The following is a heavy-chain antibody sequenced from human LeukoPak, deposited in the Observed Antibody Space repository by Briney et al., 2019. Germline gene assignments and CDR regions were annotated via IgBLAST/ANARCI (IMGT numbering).Heavy chain of an antibody. Sequence: ASVKVSCKASGYTFTSYYMHWVRQAPGQGLEWVAIINPNPSGGSTSYAQKFQGRVTMTRDMSTSTVYMEVSSLRSEDTAVYYCARDFNYGDSSNYYMDVWGKGTTVTVSS. CDR3: ARDFNYGDSSNYYMDV. J-gene: IGHJ6*03. CDR2: INPNPSGGST. D-gene: IGHD4-17*01. CDR1: GYTFTSYY. V-gene: IGHV1-46*01.